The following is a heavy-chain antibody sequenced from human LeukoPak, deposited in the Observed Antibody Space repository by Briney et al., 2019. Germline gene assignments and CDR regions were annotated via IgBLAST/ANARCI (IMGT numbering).Heavy chain of an antibody. Sequence: ASVKVSCKASGYTFTSYGLAWVRQAPGQGLEWIGWISPYNGNADYAQDLQGRVTMTTDTSTSTAYMELRSLRSDDTGVYYCVRDGYVDLWGRGTVVTVSS. V-gene: IGHV1-18*01. CDR2: ISPYNGNA. CDR3: VRDGYVDL. CDR1: GYTFTSYG. J-gene: IGHJ2*01. D-gene: IGHD6-13*01.